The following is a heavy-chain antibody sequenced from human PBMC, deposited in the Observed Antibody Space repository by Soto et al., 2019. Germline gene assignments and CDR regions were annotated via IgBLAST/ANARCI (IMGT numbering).Heavy chain of an antibody. J-gene: IGHJ4*02. CDR1: GYTFTGYY. D-gene: IGHD2-8*01. CDR3: ARDLCTNGVCLFDY. Sequence: ASVKVSCKASGYTFTGYYMHWVRQAPGQGLEWMGWINPNSGGTNYAQKFQGWVTMTRDTSISTAYMELSRLRSDDTAVYYCARDLCTNGVCLFDYWGQGTLVTVSS. V-gene: IGHV1-2*04. CDR2: INPNSGGT.